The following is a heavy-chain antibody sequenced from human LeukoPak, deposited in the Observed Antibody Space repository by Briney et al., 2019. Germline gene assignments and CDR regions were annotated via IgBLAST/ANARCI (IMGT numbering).Heavy chain of an antibody. J-gene: IGHJ2*01. V-gene: IGHV4-34*01. CDR1: GGSFSGYY. CDR3: ARVLEGSSGQHWYFDL. CDR2: IDHSGST. Sequence: TSETLSLTCAVYGGSFSGYYWSWIRQPPGKRLEWIGEIDHSGSTNYNPSLKSRVTISVDTSKNQFSLRLSSVTAADTAVYYCARVLEGSSGQHWYFDLWGRGTLVTVSS. D-gene: IGHD6-19*01.